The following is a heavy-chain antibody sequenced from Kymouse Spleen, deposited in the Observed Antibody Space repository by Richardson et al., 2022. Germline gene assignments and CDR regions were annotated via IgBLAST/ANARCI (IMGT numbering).Heavy chain of an antibody. J-gene: IGHJ6*02. D-gene: IGHD3-22*01. CDR3: ARDRDYYDSSGYYGYYYGMDV. CDR2: IWYDGSNK. Sequence: QVQLVESGGGVVQPGRSLRLSCAASGFTFSSYGMHWVRQAPGKGLEWVAVIWYDGSNKYYADSVKGRFTISRDNSKNTLYLQMNSLRAEDTAVYYCARDRDYYDSSGYYGYYYGMDVWGQGTTVTVSS. V-gene: IGHV3-33*01. CDR1: GFTFSSYG.